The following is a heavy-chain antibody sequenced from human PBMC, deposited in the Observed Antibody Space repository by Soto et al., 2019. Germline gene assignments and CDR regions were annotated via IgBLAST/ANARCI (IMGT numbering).Heavy chain of an antibody. CDR2: MKQDGGEK. J-gene: IGHJ4*02. D-gene: IGHD2-21*02. V-gene: IGHV3-7*01. CDR3: ARGGGIVVVTAPYDH. CDR1: GFTFSNYY. Sequence: GGSLRLSCAASGFTFSNYYMTWVRQAPGKGLEWVANMKQDGGEKYYVDSVKGRFTISRDNAKNSLHLQMHSLRAEDTAVYYCARGGGIVVVTAPYDHWGQGTLVTVS.